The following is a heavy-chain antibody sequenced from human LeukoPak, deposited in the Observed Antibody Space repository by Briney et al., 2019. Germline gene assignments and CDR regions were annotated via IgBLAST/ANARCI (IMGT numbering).Heavy chain of an antibody. Sequence: SETLSLTCAVYGGSFSGYSWSWIRQPPGKGLEWIGEINDSGSTNYNPSLKSRVTISVDTSKNQFSLKLSSVTAADTAVYYCARRSRYYYGSGRFHYYYYMDVWGKGTTVTISS. V-gene: IGHV4-34*01. CDR1: GGSFSGYS. D-gene: IGHD3-10*01. CDR3: ARRSRYYYGSGRFHYYYYMDV. CDR2: INDSGST. J-gene: IGHJ6*03.